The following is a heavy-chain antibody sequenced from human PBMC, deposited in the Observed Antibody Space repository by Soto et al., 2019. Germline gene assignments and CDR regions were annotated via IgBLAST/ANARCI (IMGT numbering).Heavy chain of an antibody. CDR2: FIPVYRTL. J-gene: IGHJ4*02. CDR1: GGSFGNSA. Sequence: QVLLVQSGAEVKKPGSSVKISCKASGGSFGNSAINWVRQTPGQGLEWLGGFIPVYRTLNYAQKFQFRVTRTKDQSTGTADWTLSSLASNASAVYYCAPGVIWFGYVTFASGGQGTRVTFSS. D-gene: IGHD3-3*01. V-gene: IGHV1-69*01. CDR3: APGVIWFGYVTFAS.